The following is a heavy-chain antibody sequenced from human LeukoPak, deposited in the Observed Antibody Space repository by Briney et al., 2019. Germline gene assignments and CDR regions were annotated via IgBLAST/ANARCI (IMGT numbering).Heavy chain of an antibody. CDR2: IYYSGST. J-gene: IGHJ2*01. Sequence: SETLSLTCTVSGGSISSSSYYWGWIRQPPGKGLEWIASIYYSGSTYYNPSLKSRVTISVDTSKNQFSLKLSSVTAADTAVYYCARHVPTLLYGSGTVSVWRYFDLWGRGTLVTVSS. CDR3: ARHVPTLLYGSGTVSVWRYFDL. CDR1: GGSISSSSYY. D-gene: IGHD3-10*01. V-gene: IGHV4-39*01.